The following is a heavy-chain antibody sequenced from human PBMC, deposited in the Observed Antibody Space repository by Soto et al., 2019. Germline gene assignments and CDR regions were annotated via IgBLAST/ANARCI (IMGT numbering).Heavy chain of an antibody. CDR3: ARTSGDYGLSKYFQL. J-gene: IGHJ1*01. D-gene: IGHD4-17*01. CDR2: IYYSGTT. CDR1: GGSISSGDYY. Sequence: QVQLQESGPGLVEPSQTLSLICTVSGGSISSGDYYWSWIRQLPGKGLEWIGYIYYSGTTFHNPSLKSRVSISVDTSKTLFSLKLSSMTAADTAVYYCARTSGDYGLSKYFQLWGQGTLVTVSS. V-gene: IGHV4-31*03.